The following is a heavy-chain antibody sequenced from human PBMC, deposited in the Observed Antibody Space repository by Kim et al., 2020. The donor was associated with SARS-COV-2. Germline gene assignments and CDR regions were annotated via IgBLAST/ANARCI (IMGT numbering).Heavy chain of an antibody. J-gene: IGHJ6*03. D-gene: IGHD3-10*01. CDR2: IHQSGSS. Sequence: SETLSLTCAVYGGSFSGYYWSWVRQPPGKGLEWIGEIHQSGSSNYNPSLKSRVSISTDTSKNQFSLRLNSVTAADTAMYYCARGPYYGGSVTSHYMDVWGKGITVTVSS. CDR3: ARGPYYGGSVTSHYMDV. V-gene: IGHV4-34*01. CDR1: GGSFSGYY.